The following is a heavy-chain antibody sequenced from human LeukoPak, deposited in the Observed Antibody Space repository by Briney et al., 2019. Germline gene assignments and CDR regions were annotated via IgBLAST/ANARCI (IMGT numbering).Heavy chain of an antibody. J-gene: IGHJ4*02. CDR1: GFTFSDYY. V-gene: IGHV3-11*06. D-gene: IGHD6-13*01. CDR3: ARVGSIAAAGTPDY. Sequence: GGSLRLSCAASGFTFSDYYMSWIRQTPGKGLEWVSYISSSSGHTEYADSVKGRFTVSRGNAKNSLFLQLNSLRADDTAVYYCARVGSIAAAGTPDYWGQGTLVTVSS. CDR2: ISSSSGHT.